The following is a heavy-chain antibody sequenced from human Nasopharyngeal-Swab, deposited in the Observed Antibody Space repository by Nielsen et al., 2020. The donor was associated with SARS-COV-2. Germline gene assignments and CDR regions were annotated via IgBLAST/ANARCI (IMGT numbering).Heavy chain of an antibody. V-gene: IGHV4-59*13. CDR2: IYYSGST. D-gene: IGHD6-19*01. J-gene: IGHJ3*02. Sequence: SETLSLTCAVYGGSISSYYWSWIRQPPGKGLEWIGYIYYSGSTNYNPSLKSRVTISVDTSKNPFSLKLSSVTAADTAVYYCARDKGYSSGWPDAFDIWGQGTMVTVSS. CDR1: GGSISSYY. CDR3: ARDKGYSSGWPDAFDI.